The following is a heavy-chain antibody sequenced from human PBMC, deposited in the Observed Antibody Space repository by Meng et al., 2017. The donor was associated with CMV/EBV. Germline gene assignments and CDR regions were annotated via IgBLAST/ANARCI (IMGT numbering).Heavy chain of an antibody. V-gene: IGHV1-18*01. CDR1: GYTFTSYG. Sequence: ASVKVSCKASGYTFTSYGISWVRQAPGQWLEWMGWISAYNGNTNYAQKLQGRVTMTTDTSTSTAYMELRSLRSDDTAVYYCARDGHLDQNYYGMDVWGQGTTVTVSS. CDR2: ISAYNGNT. CDR3: ARDGHLDQNYYGMDV. D-gene: IGHD2-2*03. J-gene: IGHJ6*02.